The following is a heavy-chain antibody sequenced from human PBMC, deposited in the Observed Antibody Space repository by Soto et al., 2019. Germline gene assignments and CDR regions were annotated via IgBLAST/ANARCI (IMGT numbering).Heavy chain of an antibody. Sequence: QVQLVQSGAEVKKPGASVKVSCKASGYTFTNFGISWVRQAPGQGLEWMGWISAYNGNTNYAQNFQGRVTMTTDTSTSTAYMELRSLRSDAAAMHSCAGGGTTSDFWGQGTRVTVSS. CDR3: AGGGTTSDF. J-gene: IGHJ4*02. CDR1: GYTFTNFG. D-gene: IGHD4-17*01. V-gene: IGHV1-18*01. CDR2: ISAYNGNT.